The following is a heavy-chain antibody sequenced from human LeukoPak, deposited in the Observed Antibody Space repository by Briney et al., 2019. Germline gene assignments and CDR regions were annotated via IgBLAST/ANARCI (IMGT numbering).Heavy chain of an antibody. CDR3: ARAPKSRLVGVPKGPFDP. Sequence: PSETLSLTCTVSGGSISSYYWSWIRQPPGKGLEWIGYIYYSGSTNYNPSLKSRVTISVDTSKNQFSLKLSSVTAADTAVYYCARAPKSRLVGVPKGPFDPWGQGTLVTVSS. CDR2: IYYSGST. D-gene: IGHD3-3*01. J-gene: IGHJ5*02. CDR1: GGSISSYY. V-gene: IGHV4-59*01.